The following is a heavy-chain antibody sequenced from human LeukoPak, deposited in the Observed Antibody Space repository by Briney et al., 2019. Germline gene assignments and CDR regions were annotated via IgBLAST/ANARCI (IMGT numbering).Heavy chain of an antibody. CDR1: GFSFSTYT. CDR2: IRESGAGT. D-gene: IGHD6-19*01. V-gene: IGHV3-23*01. CDR3: AKAGSGWYAPY. Sequence: GGSLRLSCAASGFSFSTYTMSWVRQAPGKGLEWVSGIRESGAGTYYADSVKGRFTISRDNSKNTVDLQMDSLRAEDTAVYYCAKAGSGWYAPYWGQGTLVTVS. J-gene: IGHJ4*02.